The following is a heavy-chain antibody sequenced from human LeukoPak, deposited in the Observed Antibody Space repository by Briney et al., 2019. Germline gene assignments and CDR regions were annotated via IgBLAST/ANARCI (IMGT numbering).Heavy chain of an antibody. V-gene: IGHV3-48*04. CDR2: ISSGNTI. CDR1: GFTFSSYS. D-gene: IGHD5-18*01. CDR3: ARLRGYSYGYGDY. Sequence: GGSLRLSCAASGFTFSSYSMNWVRQAPGKGLEWVSYISSGNTIDYADSVKGRFTISRDNAKNSLYLQMVSLRAEDTAVYYCARLRGYSYGYGDYWGQGTLVTVSS. J-gene: IGHJ4*02.